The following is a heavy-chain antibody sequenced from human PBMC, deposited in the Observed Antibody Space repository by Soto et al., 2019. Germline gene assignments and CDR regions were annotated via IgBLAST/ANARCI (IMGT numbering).Heavy chain of an antibody. CDR3: ARDRRVMCSGGSCYSDWFDP. Sequence: VKVSCKASGYTFTSYGISWVRQAPGQGLEWMGWISAYNGNTNYAQKLQGRVTMTTDTSTSTAYMELRSLRSDDTAVYYCARDRRVMCSGGSCYSDWFDPWGQGTLVTVSS. D-gene: IGHD2-15*01. V-gene: IGHV1-18*01. CDR1: GYTFTSYG. J-gene: IGHJ5*02. CDR2: ISAYNGNT.